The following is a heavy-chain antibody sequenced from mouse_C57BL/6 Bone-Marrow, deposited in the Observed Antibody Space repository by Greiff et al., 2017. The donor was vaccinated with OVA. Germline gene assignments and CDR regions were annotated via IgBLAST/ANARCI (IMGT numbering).Heavy chain of an antibody. CDR1: GYTFTSYW. J-gene: IGHJ1*03. Sequence: QVQLQQPGAELVKPGASVKLSCKASGYTFTSYWMHWVKQRPGQGLEWIGMIHPNSGSTNYNEKFKSKATLTVDNASSTAYMQLSSLTSEDSAVYYCAIRTYWYFDVWGTGTTVTVSS. D-gene: IGHD1-1*01. CDR3: AIRTYWYFDV. CDR2: IHPNSGST. V-gene: IGHV1-64*01.